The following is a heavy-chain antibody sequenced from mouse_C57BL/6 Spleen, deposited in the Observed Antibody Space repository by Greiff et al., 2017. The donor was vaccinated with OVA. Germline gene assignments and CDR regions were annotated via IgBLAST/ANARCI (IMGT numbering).Heavy chain of an antibody. V-gene: IGHV1-82*01. Sequence: QVQLQQSGPELVKPGASVKISCKASGYAFSSSWMNWVKQRPGKGLEWIGRIYPGDGDTNYNGKFKGKATLTADKSSSTAYIQLSSLTSEDSAVYFCARPITTVESAFAYWGQGTLVTVSA. CDR3: ARPITTVESAFAY. CDR1: GYAFSSSW. J-gene: IGHJ3*01. D-gene: IGHD1-1*01. CDR2: IYPGDGDT.